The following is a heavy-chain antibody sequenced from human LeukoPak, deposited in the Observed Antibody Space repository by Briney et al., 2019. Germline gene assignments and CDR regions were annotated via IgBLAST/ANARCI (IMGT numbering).Heavy chain of an antibody. V-gene: IGHV1-69*13. Sequence: GASVKVSCKASGGTFSSYAISWVRQAPGQGLGWMGGIIPIFGTANYAQKFQGRVTITADESTSTAYMELSSLRSEDTAVYYCARGDVDTAMAYYWGQGTLVTVSS. J-gene: IGHJ4*02. CDR3: ARGDVDTAMAYY. CDR1: GGTFSSYA. CDR2: IIPIFGTA. D-gene: IGHD5-18*01.